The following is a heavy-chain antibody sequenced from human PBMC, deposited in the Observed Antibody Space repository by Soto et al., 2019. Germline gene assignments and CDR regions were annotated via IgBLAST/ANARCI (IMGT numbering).Heavy chain of an antibody. J-gene: IGHJ5*02. CDR3: ARMSGYSSSWEHNWFDP. CDR1: GGSISSGGYY. V-gene: IGHV4-31*03. CDR2: IYYSGST. Sequence: QVQLQESGPGLVKPSQTLSLTCTVSGGSISSGGYYWSWIRQHPGKGLEWIGYIYYSGSTYYNPSLKSRVTISVDTSKNQFSLKLSSVTAADTAVYYCARMSGYSSSWEHNWFDPWGQGTLVTVSS. D-gene: IGHD6-13*01.